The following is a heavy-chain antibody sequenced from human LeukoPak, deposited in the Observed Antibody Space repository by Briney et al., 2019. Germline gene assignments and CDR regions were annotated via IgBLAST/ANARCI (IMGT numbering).Heavy chain of an antibody. CDR2: ISAYNGNT. CDR3: ARAETLRFLEWLELPLDFDY. V-gene: IGHV1-18*01. J-gene: IGHJ4*02. D-gene: IGHD3-3*01. Sequence: ASVKVSCKASGYTFTSYGISWVRQAPGQGLEWMGWISAYNGNTNYAQKLQGRVTMTTDTSTSTAYMELRSLRSDDTAVYYCARAETLRFLEWLELPLDFDYWGQGTLVTVSS. CDR1: GYTFTSYG.